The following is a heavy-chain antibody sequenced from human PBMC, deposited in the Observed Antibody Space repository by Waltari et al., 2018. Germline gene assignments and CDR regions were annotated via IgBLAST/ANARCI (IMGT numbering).Heavy chain of an antibody. Sequence: EVQLVESGGGLVQPGGSLRLSCAASGFTFSSYWMSWVRQAPGKGLEWVANIKQDGSEKYYVDSVKGRFTISRDNAKNSLYLQMNSLRAEDTAVYYCARDLIAAARKPIDYWGQGTLVTVSS. CDR1: GFTFSSYW. J-gene: IGHJ4*02. CDR3: ARDLIAAARKPIDY. D-gene: IGHD6-13*01. CDR2: IKQDGSEK. V-gene: IGHV3-7*01.